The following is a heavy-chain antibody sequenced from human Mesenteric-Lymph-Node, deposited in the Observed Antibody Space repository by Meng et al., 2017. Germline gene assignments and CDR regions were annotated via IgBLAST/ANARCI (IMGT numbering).Heavy chain of an antibody. CDR2: INTNTGNP. V-gene: IGHV7-4-1*04. J-gene: IGHJ5*02. Sequence: QVQRVQAGAEGKKPGASVKVSCKASGYTLTTYAMNWVRQAPGQGLEWMGWINTNTGNPTYAQGFTGRFVFSLDTSVNMAYLQITSLKAEDTAVYYCVRGDWFDPWGQGTLVTVSS. CDR3: VRGDWFDP. CDR1: GYTLTTYA.